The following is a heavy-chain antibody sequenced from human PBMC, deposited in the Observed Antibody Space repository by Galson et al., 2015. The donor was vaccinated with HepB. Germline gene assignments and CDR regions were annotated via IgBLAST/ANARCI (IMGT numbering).Heavy chain of an antibody. CDR1: GFTFTNYW. D-gene: IGHD4-11*01. Sequence: SLRLSCAASGFTFTNYWMHWVRQAPGKGLVWVSRISTDGGSTTYADSVEGRFTISRDNAKNTLYLQMNSLRAEDTAVYYCARGGLQYYYYYMDVWGKGTTVTVSS. V-gene: IGHV3-74*01. CDR2: ISTDGGST. CDR3: ARGGLQYYYYYMDV. J-gene: IGHJ6*03.